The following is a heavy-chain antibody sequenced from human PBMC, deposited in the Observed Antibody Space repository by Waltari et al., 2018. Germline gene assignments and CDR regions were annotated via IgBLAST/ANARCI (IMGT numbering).Heavy chain of an antibody. CDR3: ARGYDILTYMDV. V-gene: IGHV4-59*08. CDR2: IYYSGST. D-gene: IGHD3-9*01. J-gene: IGHJ6*03. CDR1: GGSISSYY. Sequence: QVQLQESGPGLVKPSETLSLTCTVSGGSISSYYWSWIRQPPGKGLEWIGYIYYSGSTNYNPSLKSRVTISVDTSKNQFSLKLSSVTAADAAVYYCARGYDILTYMDVWGKGTTVTVSS.